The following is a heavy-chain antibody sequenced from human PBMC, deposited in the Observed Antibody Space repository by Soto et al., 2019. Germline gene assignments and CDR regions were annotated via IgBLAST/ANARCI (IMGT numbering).Heavy chain of an antibody. V-gene: IGHV3-13*01. CDR1: GFTFSNYD. D-gene: IGHD2-21*01. CDR3: ARGRDSGLYYFDY. J-gene: IGHJ4*02. Sequence: EVQLVESGGDLVQPGGSLRLSCAASGFTFSNYDMHWVRQATGKGLEWVSTISTAGNTYSPGSVKGRFTISRENGKNSLYLQMNSLRVDDTAVYYCARGRDSGLYYFDYWGQGTLVTVSS. CDR2: ISTAGNT.